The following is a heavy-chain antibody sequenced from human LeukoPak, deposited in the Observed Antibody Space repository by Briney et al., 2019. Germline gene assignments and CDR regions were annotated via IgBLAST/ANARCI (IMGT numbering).Heavy chain of an antibody. J-gene: IGHJ4*02. CDR1: GYSFTSYW. CDR3: ARQVVGSIAARDYCFDY. V-gene: IGHV5-51*01. Sequence: GESLKISCKGSGYSFTSYWIGWVRQMPGKGLEWMGIIYPGDSDTRYSPSFQGQVTISADKSISTAYLQWSSLKASDTAMYYCARQVVGSIAARDYCFDYWGQGTLVTVSS. CDR2: IYPGDSDT. D-gene: IGHD6-6*01.